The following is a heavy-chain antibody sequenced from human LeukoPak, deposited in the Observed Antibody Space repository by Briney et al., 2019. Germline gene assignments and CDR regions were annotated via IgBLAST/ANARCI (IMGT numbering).Heavy chain of an antibody. CDR3: ARDKDSSGYYGYFQH. CDR2: IYSGGST. D-gene: IGHD3-22*01. Sequence: PGGSLRLSCAASGFTVSSNYMSWVRQALGKGLGCVSVIYSGGSTYYADSVKGRFTISRDNSKNTLYLQMNSLRAEDTAVYYCARDKDSSGYYGYFQHWGQGTLVTVSS. J-gene: IGHJ1*01. CDR1: GFTVSSNY. V-gene: IGHV3-53*01.